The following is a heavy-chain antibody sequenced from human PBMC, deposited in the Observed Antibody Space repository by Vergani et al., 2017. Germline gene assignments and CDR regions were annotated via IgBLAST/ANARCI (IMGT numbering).Heavy chain of an antibody. CDR2: ISWNSGSI. Sequence: EVQLVESGGGLVQPGRSLRLSCAASGFTFDDYAMHWVRQAPGKGLEWVSGISWNSGSIGYADSVKGRFTISRDNAKKSLYLQMNRLRAEDTALYYCAKDSSVFGYDYVWGSSSYYYGMDVWGQGTTVTVSS. CDR1: GFTFDDYA. J-gene: IGHJ6*02. CDR3: AKDSSVFGYDYVWGSSSYYYGMDV. D-gene: IGHD3-16*01. V-gene: IGHV3-9*01.